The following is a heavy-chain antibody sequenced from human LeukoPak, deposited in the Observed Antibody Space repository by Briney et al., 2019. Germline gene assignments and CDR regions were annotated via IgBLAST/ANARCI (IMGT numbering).Heavy chain of an antibody. CDR2: ISGSSSYI. CDR1: GFTFSGYD. Sequence: TPGGSLRLSCAASGFTFSGYDMNWVRQAPGKGLEWVSSISGSSSYIYYADSMKGRFTISRDNGKNSLYLQMNSLRAEDTAVYFCARGSSNVAARNNWFDPWGQGTLVTVSS. V-gene: IGHV3-21*01. D-gene: IGHD6-6*01. J-gene: IGHJ5*02. CDR3: ARGSSNVAARNNWFDP.